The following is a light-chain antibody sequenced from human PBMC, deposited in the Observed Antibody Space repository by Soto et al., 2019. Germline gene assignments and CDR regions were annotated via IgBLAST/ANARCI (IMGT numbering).Light chain of an antibody. CDR3: SSYTTTNTDV. J-gene: IGLJ1*01. CDR1: SSDVGGYNY. Sequence: QSALTQPASVSGPPGQSITISCTGTSSDVGGYNYVSWYQHHPGKAPKLMIYEVTNRPSGVSNRFSGSKSGNTASLTISGLQAEDEADYYCSSYTTTNTDVFGTGTKLTVL. V-gene: IGLV2-14*01. CDR2: EVT.